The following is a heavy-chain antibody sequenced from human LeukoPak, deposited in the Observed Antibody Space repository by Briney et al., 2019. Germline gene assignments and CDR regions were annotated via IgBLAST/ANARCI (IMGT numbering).Heavy chain of an antibody. J-gene: IGHJ4*02. Sequence: GGSLRLSCAASGFTFSSYAMSWVRQAPGKGREWVSSVSGSGGSTYYADSVKGRFTISRDNSKSTLFLQMNSLRAEDTAVYYCAKSSYYDSSGYYREYYFDYWGQGTLVTVSS. D-gene: IGHD3-22*01. CDR3: AKSSYYDSSGYYREYYFDY. CDR1: GFTFSSYA. CDR2: VSGSGGST. V-gene: IGHV3-23*01.